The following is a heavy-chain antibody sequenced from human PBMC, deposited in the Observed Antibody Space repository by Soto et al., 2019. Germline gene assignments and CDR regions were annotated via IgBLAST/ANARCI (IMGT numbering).Heavy chain of an antibody. CDR1: GYTFTSYA. V-gene: IGHV1-3*01. J-gene: IGHJ4*02. CDR3: ARGPNPYYFDY. CDR2: INAGNGNT. Sequence: QVQLVQSGAEVKKPGASVKVSCKASGYTFTSYAMHWVRQAPGQRLEWMGWINAGNGNTKYSQKFQGRVTITRDTSASTGYMELSSLRSEDTAVYYCARGPNPYYFDYWGQGTLVTVSS.